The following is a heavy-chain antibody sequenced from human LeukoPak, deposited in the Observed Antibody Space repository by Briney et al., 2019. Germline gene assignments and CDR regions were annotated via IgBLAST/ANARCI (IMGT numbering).Heavy chain of an antibody. Sequence: SETLSLTCTVSGGSISSSSYYWGWIRQPPGKGLEWIGSIYYSGSTYYNPSLKSRVTISVDTSKNQFSLKLSSVTAADTAVYYCAKPEIAVAGPIALWGQGTLDTVSS. J-gene: IGHJ4*02. V-gene: IGHV4-39*01. CDR3: AKPEIAVAGPIAL. D-gene: IGHD6-19*01. CDR1: GGSISSSSYY. CDR2: IYYSGST.